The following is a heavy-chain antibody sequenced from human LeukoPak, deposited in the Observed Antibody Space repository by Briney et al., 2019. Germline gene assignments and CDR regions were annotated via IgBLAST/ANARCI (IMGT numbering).Heavy chain of an antibody. V-gene: IGHV4-34*01. CDR1: GGSFSGYY. D-gene: IGHD1-7*01. J-gene: IGHJ4*02. Sequence: PSETLSLTCAVYGGSFSGYYWSWIRQPPGKGLEWIGSIYYSGSTYYNPSLKSRVTISVDTSKNQFSLKLSSVTAADTAVYYCARDKYAGTTNWGQGTLVTVSS. CDR2: IYYSGST. CDR3: ARDKYAGTTN.